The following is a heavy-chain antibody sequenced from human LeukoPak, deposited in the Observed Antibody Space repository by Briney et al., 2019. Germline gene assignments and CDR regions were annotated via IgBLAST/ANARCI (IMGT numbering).Heavy chain of an antibody. Sequence: SETLSLTCTVSGGSISSGEYYWSWIRQPPGKGLEWIGYIYYSGSTYYNPSLKSRVTISVDTSKNQFSLKLSSVTAADTAVYYCARATYYYDSSGYYAPIDYWGQGTLVTVSS. CDR1: GGSISSGEYY. J-gene: IGHJ4*02. D-gene: IGHD3-22*01. V-gene: IGHV4-30-4*02. CDR3: ARATYYYDSSGYYAPIDY. CDR2: IYYSGST.